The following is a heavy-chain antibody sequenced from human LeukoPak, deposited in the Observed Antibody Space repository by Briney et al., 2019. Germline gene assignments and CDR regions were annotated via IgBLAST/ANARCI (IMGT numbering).Heavy chain of an antibody. Sequence: SETLSLTCTVSGGSISSSSYYWGWIRQPPGKGLEWIGSIYYSGSTYYNPSLKSRVTLSVDTSKNQFSLKLSSVTAADTAVYYCARGITIFAPFDYWGQGTLVTVSS. CDR2: IYYSGST. J-gene: IGHJ4*02. CDR3: ARGITIFAPFDY. CDR1: GGSISSSSYY. D-gene: IGHD3-9*01. V-gene: IGHV4-39*07.